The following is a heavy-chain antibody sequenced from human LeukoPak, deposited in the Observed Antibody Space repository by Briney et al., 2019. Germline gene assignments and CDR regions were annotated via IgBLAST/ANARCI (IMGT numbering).Heavy chain of an antibody. CDR3: ARRDIVATIST. CDR1: GGSISSGGYY. D-gene: IGHD5-12*01. V-gene: IGHV4-30-2*01. J-gene: IGHJ4*02. Sequence: SETLSLTCTVSGGSISSGGYYWSWIRQPPGKGLEWIGYIYHSGSTYYNPSLKSRLTISADTSKNHFSLKLSSVTAADTAVYYCARRDIVATISTWGQGTLVTVSS. CDR2: IYHSGST.